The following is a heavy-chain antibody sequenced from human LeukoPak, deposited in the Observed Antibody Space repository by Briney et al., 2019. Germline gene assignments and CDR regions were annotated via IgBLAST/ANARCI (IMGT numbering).Heavy chain of an antibody. J-gene: IGHJ3*02. CDR1: GGSISSYY. Sequence: SETLSLTCTVSGGSISSYYWSWIRQPPGKGLEWIGYIYYSGSTNYNPSLKSRVTISVDTSKNQFSLKLSSVTAADTAVYYCARAPDDAFDIWGQGTMVTVSS. V-gene: IGHV4-59*01. CDR2: IYYSGST. CDR3: ARAPDDAFDI.